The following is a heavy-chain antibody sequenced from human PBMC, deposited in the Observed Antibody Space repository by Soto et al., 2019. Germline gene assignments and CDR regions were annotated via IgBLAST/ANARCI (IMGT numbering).Heavy chain of an antibody. CDR3: ARDPVPAAPSDY. CDR2: IIPILGIA. V-gene: IGHV1-69*04. Sequence: SVKVSCKASGGTFSSYTISWVRQAPGQGLEWMGRIIPILGIANYAQKFQGRVTITADKSTSTAYMELSSLRSEDTAVYYCARDPVPAAPSDYWGQGTLVTVSS. J-gene: IGHJ4*02. CDR1: GGTFSSYT. D-gene: IGHD2-2*01.